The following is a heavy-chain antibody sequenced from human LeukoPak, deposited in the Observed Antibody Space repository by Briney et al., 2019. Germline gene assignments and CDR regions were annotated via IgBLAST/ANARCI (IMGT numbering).Heavy chain of an antibody. D-gene: IGHD5-12*01. J-gene: IGHJ3*02. CDR3: ARRSRGGAGYSDLRSRWGVAFDI. CDR2: IYYSGST. CDR1: GGSISSSSYY. V-gene: IGHV4-61*05. Sequence: SETLSLTCTVSGGSISSSSYYWGWIRQPPGKGLEWIGYIYYSGSTNYNPSLKSRVTISVDASKNQFSLKLRSVTAADTAVYYCARRSRGGAGYSDLRSRWGVAFDIWGQGTMVTVSS.